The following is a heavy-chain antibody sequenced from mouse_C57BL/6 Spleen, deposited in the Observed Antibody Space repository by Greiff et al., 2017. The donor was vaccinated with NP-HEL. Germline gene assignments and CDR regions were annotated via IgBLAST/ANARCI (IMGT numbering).Heavy chain of an antibody. J-gene: IGHJ4*01. V-gene: IGHV1-76*01. Sequence: VQLQQSGAELVRPGASVKLSCKASGYTFTDYYINWVKQRPGQGLEWIARIYPGSGNTYYNEKFKGKATLTAEKSSSTAYMQLSSLTSEDSAVYFCARSPGGYAMDYWGQGTSVTVSS. CDR1: GYTFTDYY. CDR3: ARSPGGYAMDY. CDR2: IYPGSGNT.